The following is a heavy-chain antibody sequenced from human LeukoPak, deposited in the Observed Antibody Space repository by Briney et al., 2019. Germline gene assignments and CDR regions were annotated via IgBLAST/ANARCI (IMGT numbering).Heavy chain of an antibody. Sequence: PGGSLRLSCAASGFTFRDYYMNWIRQAPGKGLEWVSYISTSGSTKYYADSVKGRFTISRDNSKNTLYLQMNSLRAEDSAVYYCAKGGKWDVTPFDYWGQGTLVTVSS. CDR1: GFTFRDYY. D-gene: IGHD1-26*01. CDR3: AKGGKWDVTPFDY. V-gene: IGHV3-11*01. J-gene: IGHJ4*02. CDR2: ISTSGSTK.